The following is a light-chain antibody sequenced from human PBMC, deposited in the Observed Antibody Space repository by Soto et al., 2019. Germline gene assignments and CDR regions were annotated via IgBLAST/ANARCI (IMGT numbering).Light chain of an antibody. CDR1: QSISSY. V-gene: IGKV1-39*01. Sequence: DIQMTQSPSSLSASVGDRVTITCRASQSISSYLNWYQQKPGKAHKLLIYAASSLRSGVPSRFSGSGSGTDFTLTISSLQPEDFATYYCQQSYSTPGTFGQGTKVDIK. J-gene: IGKJ1*01. CDR2: AAS. CDR3: QQSYSTPGT.